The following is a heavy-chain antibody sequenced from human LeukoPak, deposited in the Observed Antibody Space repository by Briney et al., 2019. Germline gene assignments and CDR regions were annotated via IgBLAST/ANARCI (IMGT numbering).Heavy chain of an antibody. CDR1: GFTFSSYA. CDR2: ISGSGGNT. V-gene: IGHV3-23*01. CDR3: AKSVGVVPAAIRYFDY. Sequence: GGSLRLSCAASGFTFSSYAMSWVRQAPGKGLEWVSAISGSGGNTYYADSVKGRFTISRDNSKNTLYLQMNSLRAEDTAVYYCAKSVGVVPAAIRYFDYWGQGTLVTVSS. D-gene: IGHD2-2*02. J-gene: IGHJ4*02.